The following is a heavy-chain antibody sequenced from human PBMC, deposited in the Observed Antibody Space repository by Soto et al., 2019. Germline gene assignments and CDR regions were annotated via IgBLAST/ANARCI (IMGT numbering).Heavy chain of an antibody. CDR1: GFTFSSYA. D-gene: IGHD6-6*01. J-gene: IGHJ6*02. CDR3: VKSGEAARHYYYYYGMDV. V-gene: IGHV3-64D*06. Sequence: GGSLRLSCSASGFTFSSYAMHWVRQAPGKGLEYVSAISSNGGSTYYADSVKGRFTISRDNSKNTLYLQMSSLRAEDTAVYYCVKSGEAARHYYYYYGMDVWGQGTTVTVSS. CDR2: ISSNGGST.